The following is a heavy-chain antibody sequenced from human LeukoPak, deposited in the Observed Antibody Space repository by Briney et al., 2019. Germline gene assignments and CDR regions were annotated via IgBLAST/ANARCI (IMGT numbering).Heavy chain of an antibody. J-gene: IGHJ4*02. CDR1: GGSISSSY. CDR3: ARAGDQYFDL. CDR2: ISYSGTT. D-gene: IGHD7-27*01. Sequence: SETLSLTCTVSGGSISSSYWSWIRQPPGKGLEWIGYISYSGTTSYNPSLESRVTMSVGTSKNQFSLKLTSVTAADTAVYYCARAGDQYFDLWGQGTLVTVSS. V-gene: IGHV4-59*01.